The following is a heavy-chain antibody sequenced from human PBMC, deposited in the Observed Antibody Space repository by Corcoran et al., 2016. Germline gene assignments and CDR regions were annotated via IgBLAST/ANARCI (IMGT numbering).Heavy chain of an antibody. D-gene: IGHD5-18*01. V-gene: IGHV4-59*01. CDR1: GGSISSYY. Sequence: QVQLQESGPGLVKPSETLSLTCTVSGGSISSYYWSWIRQPPGKGLEWIGDIYYSGSTNYNPSLKSPVTISVDTSKNQFSLKLSSVTAADTAVDYGAREVGDSYGWNWFDPWGQGTLVTVSS. J-gene: IGHJ5*02. CDR3: AREVGDSYGWNWFDP. CDR2: IYYSGST.